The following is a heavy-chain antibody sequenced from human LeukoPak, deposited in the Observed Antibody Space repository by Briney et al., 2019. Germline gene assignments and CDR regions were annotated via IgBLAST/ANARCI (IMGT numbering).Heavy chain of an antibody. Sequence: GGSLRLSCAASGFTFSGSAMHWVRQASGKGLEWVGRIRSKANSYATAYAASVKGRLTISRDDSKNTAYLQMNSLKTEDTAVYYCTMDDYGDSVYDYWGQGTLVTVSS. CDR3: TMDDYGDSVYDY. J-gene: IGHJ4*02. CDR2: IRSKANSYAT. D-gene: IGHD4-17*01. V-gene: IGHV3-73*01. CDR1: GFTFSGSA.